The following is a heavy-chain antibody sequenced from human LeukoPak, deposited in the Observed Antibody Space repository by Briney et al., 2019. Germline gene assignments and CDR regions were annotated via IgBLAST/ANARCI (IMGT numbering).Heavy chain of an antibody. Sequence: SETLSLTCTVSGGSTSSYYWSWIRQPPGKGLEWIGRIFTSGIISGNTNYNPSLASRVTMSVDASKNQFSLKLTSVTAADTAIYYCARDRYYYDTSGYYSAFETWGQGTMVTVSS. V-gene: IGHV4-4*07. D-gene: IGHD3-22*01. CDR1: GGSTSSYY. CDR3: ARDRYYYDTSGYYSAFET. CDR2: IFTSGIISGNT. J-gene: IGHJ3*02.